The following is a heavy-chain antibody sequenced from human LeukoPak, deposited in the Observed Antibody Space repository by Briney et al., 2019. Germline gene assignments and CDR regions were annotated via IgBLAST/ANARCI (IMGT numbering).Heavy chain of an antibody. J-gene: IGHJ6*02. CDR1: GGSISSGDYY. CDR2: IYYSGST. CDR3: ARGYDFWSGSSYGMDV. D-gene: IGHD3-3*01. Sequence: SQTLSLTCTVSGGSISSGDYYWSWIRQHPGKGLEWIGYIYYSGSTYYNPSLKSRVTISVDTSKNQFSLKLSPVTAADTAVYYCARGYDFWSGSSYGMDVWGQGTTVTVSS. V-gene: IGHV4-31*03.